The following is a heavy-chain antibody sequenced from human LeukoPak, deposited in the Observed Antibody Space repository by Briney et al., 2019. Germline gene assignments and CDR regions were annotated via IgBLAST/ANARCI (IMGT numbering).Heavy chain of an antibody. Sequence: SETLSLTCAVSGYSISSGYYWGWIRQPPGKGLEWIGSIYHSGSTYYNPSLKSRVTMSVDTSKNQFSLKVSSVTAADTAVYYCARTHKLVQLERRFYYYYMDVWGKGTTVTVSS. D-gene: IGHD1-1*01. V-gene: IGHV4-38-2*01. CDR1: GYSISSGYY. CDR2: IYHSGST. J-gene: IGHJ6*03. CDR3: ARTHKLVQLERRFYYYYMDV.